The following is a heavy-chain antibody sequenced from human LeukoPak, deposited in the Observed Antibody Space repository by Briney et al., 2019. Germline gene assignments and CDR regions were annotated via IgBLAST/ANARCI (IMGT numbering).Heavy chain of an antibody. CDR1: RYSISSGYY. J-gene: IGHJ4*02. Sequence: PSETLSLTCSVSRYSISSGYYWAWIRQPPGKGLEWIGSIYHSGSAYYNASLKSRVTISVDTSKNQFSLELPSVTAADTAVYYCARGRSGSYFDYWGQGTLVTVSS. D-gene: IGHD1-26*01. CDR3: ARGRSGSYFDY. V-gene: IGHV4-38-2*02. CDR2: IYHSGSA.